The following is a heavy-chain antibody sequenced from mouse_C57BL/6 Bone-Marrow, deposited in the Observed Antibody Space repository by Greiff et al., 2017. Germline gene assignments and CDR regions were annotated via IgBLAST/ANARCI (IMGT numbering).Heavy chain of an antibody. V-gene: IGHV3-6*01. Sequence: VQLKQSGPGLVKPSQSLSLTCSVTGYSITSGYYWNWLRQFPGNKLEWMGYISYDGSNNYNPSLKNRISIPRDTSKNQFFLKLNSVTTEDTATYYCASDYYGSRYYWYFDVWGTGTTVTVSS. CDR2: ISYDGSN. CDR1: GYSITSGYY. J-gene: IGHJ1*03. D-gene: IGHD1-1*01. CDR3: ASDYYGSRYYWYFDV.